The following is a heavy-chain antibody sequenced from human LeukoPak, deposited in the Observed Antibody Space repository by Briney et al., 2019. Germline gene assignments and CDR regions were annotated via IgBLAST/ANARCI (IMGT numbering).Heavy chain of an antibody. J-gene: IGHJ4*02. V-gene: IGHV4-34*01. CDR2: INHSGST. D-gene: IGHD6-13*01. Sequence: SETLSLTCAVYGGSFSGYYWSWIRQPPGKGLEWIGEINHSGSTNYNPSLKSRVTISVDTSKNQFSLKLSSVTAADTAVYYCARDYSSSWPVPTDSSFDYWGQGTLVTVSS. CDR3: ARDYSSSWPVPTDSSFDY. CDR1: GGSFSGYY.